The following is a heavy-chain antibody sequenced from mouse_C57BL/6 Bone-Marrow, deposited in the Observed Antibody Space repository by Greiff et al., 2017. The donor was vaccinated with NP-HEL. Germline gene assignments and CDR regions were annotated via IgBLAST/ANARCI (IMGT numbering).Heavy chain of an antibody. J-gene: IGHJ2*01. Sequence: VQLQQSGPVLVKPGASVKMSCKASGYTFTDYYMNWVKQSPGKSLEWIGVINPYNGGTSYNQKFKGKATLTVDKSSSTAYMELNSLTSEDSAVYYCAREDGDYVVDYWGQGTTLTVSS. CDR1: GYTFTDYY. D-gene: IGHD2-13*01. CDR2: INPYNGGT. CDR3: AREDGDYVVDY. V-gene: IGHV1-19*01.